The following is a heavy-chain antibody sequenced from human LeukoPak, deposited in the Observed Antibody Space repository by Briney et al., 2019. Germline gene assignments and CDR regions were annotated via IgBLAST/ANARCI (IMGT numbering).Heavy chain of an antibody. Sequence: SQTLSLTCTVSGGSISSGSYYWSWIRQPAGKGLEWIGRIYTSGSTNYNPSLKSRVTISVDTSKNQFSLKLSSVTAADTAVYYCARELPHYYYDSSGYFDYWGQRTLVTVSS. CDR1: GGSISSGSYY. CDR3: ARELPHYYYDSSGYFDY. V-gene: IGHV4-61*02. CDR2: IYTSGST. J-gene: IGHJ4*02. D-gene: IGHD3-22*01.